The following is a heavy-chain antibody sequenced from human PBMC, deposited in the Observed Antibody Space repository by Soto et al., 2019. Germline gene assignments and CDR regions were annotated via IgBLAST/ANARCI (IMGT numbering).Heavy chain of an antibody. Sequence: PSETLSLTCTVSGVSISRGPYTWGWIRQPPEKGLQWIGTISHSGTTYYNPSLESRVTISLDTSNNQFSLRLTSVAATDTAVYYCARLPTGWPNWIDIWGQGTLVTVSS. J-gene: IGHJ5*02. CDR2: ISHSGTT. V-gene: IGHV4-39*01. CDR1: GVSISRGPYT. D-gene: IGHD6-19*01. CDR3: ARLPTGWPNWIDI.